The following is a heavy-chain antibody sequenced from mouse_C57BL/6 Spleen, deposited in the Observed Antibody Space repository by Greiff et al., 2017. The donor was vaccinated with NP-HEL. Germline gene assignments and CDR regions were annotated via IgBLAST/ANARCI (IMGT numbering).Heavy chain of an antibody. CDR1: GFSLTSYG. D-gene: IGHD2-5*01. J-gene: IGHJ3*01. Sequence: VKLMESGPGLVQPSQSLSITCTVSGFSLTSYGVHWVRQSPGKGLEWLGVIWSGGSTDYNAAFISRLSISKDNSKSQVFFKMNSLQADDTAIYYCARPLSYYSNYGGFAYWGQGTLVTVSA. CDR2: IWSGGST. CDR3: ARPLSYYSNYGGFAY. V-gene: IGHV2-2*01.